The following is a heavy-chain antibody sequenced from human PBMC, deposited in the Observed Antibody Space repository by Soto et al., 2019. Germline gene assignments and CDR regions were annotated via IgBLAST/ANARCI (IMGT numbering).Heavy chain of an antibody. J-gene: IGHJ4*02. CDR2: IYNSGST. Sequence: SETLSLTGTVSGGSINSYDWSWIRQPPGKGLEWIGYIYNSGSTNYNPSLKGRVTISVDTSKNQFSLKLSSVTAADTAVYYCERDQRRYYDFWSAGFDYSGQGTLV. V-gene: IGHV4-59*01. CDR3: ERDQRRYYDFWSAGFDY. D-gene: IGHD3-3*01. CDR1: GGSINSYD.